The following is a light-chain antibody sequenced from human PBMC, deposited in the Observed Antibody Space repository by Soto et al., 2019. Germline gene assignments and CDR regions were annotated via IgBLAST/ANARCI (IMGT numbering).Light chain of an antibody. V-gene: IGKV1-33*01. CDR3: QHNYNLPLT. J-gene: IGKJ1*01. CDR2: DAS. Sequence: DIQMTQSPSSLSASVGDRVTVTCQASQDIGKSLIWYQQKPGEAPKLLIYDASNLETGVPSRFSGSGSRTDFSFTISSLQPEDIATYYCQHNYNLPLTFGHGTKVDIK. CDR1: QDIGKS.